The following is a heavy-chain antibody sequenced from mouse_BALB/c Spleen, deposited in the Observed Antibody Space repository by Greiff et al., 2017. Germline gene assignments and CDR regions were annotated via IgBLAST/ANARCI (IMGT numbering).Heavy chain of an antibody. CDR2: ISSGSSTI. J-gene: IGHJ4*01. CDR3: ARAYGNYAMDY. V-gene: IGHV5-17*02. Sequence: EVQGVESGGGLVKPGGSRKLSCAASGFTFSSFGMHWVRQAPEKGLEWVAYISSGSSTIYYADTVKGRFTISRDNPKNTLFLQMTSLRSEDTAMYYCARAYGNYAMDYWGQGTSVTVSS. D-gene: IGHD1-1*01. CDR1: GFTFSSFG.